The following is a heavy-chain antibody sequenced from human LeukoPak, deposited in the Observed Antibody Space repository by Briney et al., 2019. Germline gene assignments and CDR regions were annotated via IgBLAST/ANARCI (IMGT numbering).Heavy chain of an antibody. J-gene: IGHJ4*02. CDR1: GGSISSYY. V-gene: IGHV4-59*08. D-gene: IGHD2-15*01. CDR2: IYYSGST. CDR3: ATLSLATGRFDY. Sequence: KSSETLSLTCTVSGGSISSYYWSWIRQPPGKGLEWIGYIYYSGSTYYNPSLKSRITISIDTSKNQFSLQLNSVTAADTAVYYCATLSLATGRFDYWGQGTLVTVSS.